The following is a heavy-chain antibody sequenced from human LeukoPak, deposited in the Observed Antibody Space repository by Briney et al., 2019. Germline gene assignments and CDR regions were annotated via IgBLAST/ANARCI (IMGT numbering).Heavy chain of an antibody. CDR1: GFTFSSYS. J-gene: IGHJ4*02. V-gene: IGHV3-48*01. Sequence: GGSLRLSCAASGFTFSSYSMNWVRQAPGKGLEWVSYISSSSSTIYYADSVKGRFTISRDNAKNSLYLQMNSLRAEDTAVYYCAGDISSGWYWGYFDYWGQGTLVTVSS. CDR2: ISSSSSTI. D-gene: IGHD6-19*01. CDR3: AGDISSGWYWGYFDY.